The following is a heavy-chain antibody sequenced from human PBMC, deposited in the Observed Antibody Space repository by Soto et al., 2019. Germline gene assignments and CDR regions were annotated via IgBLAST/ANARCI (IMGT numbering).Heavy chain of an antibody. CDR1: GFTFSSYC. D-gene: IGHD2-15*01. CDR2: INSDGSST. V-gene: IGHV3-74*01. J-gene: IGHJ4*02. CDR3: LRTSLVVAADTHEDD. Sequence: EVQLVESGGGLVKPGGSLRLSCAASGFTFSSYCMHWVRQAPGKGLEWVSRINSDGSSTSYADSVKGRFTISTDNAKKKRELPMNSLIADDTTVYYCLRTSLVVAADTHEDDWGQGTLVTVSS.